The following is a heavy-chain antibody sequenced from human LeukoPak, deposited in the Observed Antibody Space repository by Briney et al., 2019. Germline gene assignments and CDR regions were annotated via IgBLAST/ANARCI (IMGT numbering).Heavy chain of an antibody. D-gene: IGHD6-19*01. CDR2: ISSSGSTI. J-gene: IGHJ4*02. CDR3: ARVPIAVAPFDY. Sequence: GGSLRLSCAASGFTVSSYEMNWVRQAPGKGLEWVSYISSSGSTIYYADSVKGRFTISRDNAKNSLYLQMNSLRAEDTAVYYCARVPIAVAPFDYWGQGTLVTVSS. CDR1: GFTVSSYE. V-gene: IGHV3-48*03.